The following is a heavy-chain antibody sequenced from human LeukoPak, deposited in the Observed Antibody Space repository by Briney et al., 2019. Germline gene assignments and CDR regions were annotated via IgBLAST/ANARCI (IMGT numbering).Heavy chain of an antibody. J-gene: IGHJ4*02. Sequence: PGGSLRLSCAASGFTFSSYGMHWVRQAPGKGLEWVAVISYDGSNKYYADSVKGRFTISRDNSKNTLYPQMNSLRAEDTAVYYCANTGTTGTNTADYWGQGTLVTVSS. V-gene: IGHV3-30*18. CDR1: GFTFSSYG. CDR3: ANTGTTGTNTADY. D-gene: IGHD1-1*01. CDR2: ISYDGSNK.